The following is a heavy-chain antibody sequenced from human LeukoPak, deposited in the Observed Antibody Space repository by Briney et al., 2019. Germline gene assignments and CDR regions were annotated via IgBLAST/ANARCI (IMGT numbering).Heavy chain of an antibody. J-gene: IGHJ4*02. D-gene: IGHD7-27*01. CDR2: ITTSDGNT. CDR3: AKDGGLWVSAHWGDS. V-gene: IGHV3-23*01. CDR1: GFTFRSYT. Sequence: GGSLRLSCAASGFTFRSYTTSRVRQAPGKGLEWVSTITTSDGNTYYADSVKGRFTVSRDNSKNTLFLQMNSLRAEDTAVYYCAKDGGLWVSAHWGDSWGRGTLVTVSS.